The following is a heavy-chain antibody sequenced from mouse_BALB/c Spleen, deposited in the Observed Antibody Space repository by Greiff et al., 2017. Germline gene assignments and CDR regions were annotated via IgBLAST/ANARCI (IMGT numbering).Heavy chain of an antibody. CDR3: AREAYYTFDY. D-gene: IGHD2-12*01. CDR2: ISSGGST. CDR1: GFTFSSYA. J-gene: IGHJ3*01. V-gene: IGHV5-6-5*01. Sequence: EVKLMESGGGLVKPGGSLKLSCAASGFTFSSYAMSWVRQTPGKRLEWVASISSGGSTYYSDSVKGRFTISRVNARYILYLQMSSLRSEDTSMYYSAREAYYTFDYWGQGTMVTVSA.